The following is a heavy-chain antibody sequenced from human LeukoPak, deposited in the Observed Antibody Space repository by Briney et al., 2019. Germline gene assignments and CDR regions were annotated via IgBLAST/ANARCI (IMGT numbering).Heavy chain of an antibody. CDR3: ARGNGVVVPAASLLPPYYYYGMDV. CDR2: INHSGST. Sequence: KPSETLSLTCAVYGGSFSGYYWSWIRQPPGKGLEWIGEINHSGSTNYNPSLKSRVTISVDTSKNQFSLKLSSVTAADTAVYYCARGNGVVVPAASLLPPYYYYGMDVWGQGTTVTVSS. CDR1: GGSFSGYY. J-gene: IGHJ6*02. D-gene: IGHD2-2*01. V-gene: IGHV4-34*01.